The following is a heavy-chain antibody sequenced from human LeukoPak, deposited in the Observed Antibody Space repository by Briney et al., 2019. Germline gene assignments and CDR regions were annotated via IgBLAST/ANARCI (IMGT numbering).Heavy chain of an antibody. V-gene: IGHV4-30-2*01. D-gene: IGHD2-2*01. J-gene: IGHJ3*02. CDR1: GGSISSGGYY. CDR2: IYHSGST. Sequence: SETLSLTCTVSGGSISSGGYYWSWIRQPPGKGLEWIGYIYHSGSTYYNPSLKSRVTISVDRSKNQFSLKLSSVTAADTAVYYCANIVVVEGLPRKDAFDIWGQGTMVTVSS. CDR3: ANIVVVEGLPRKDAFDI.